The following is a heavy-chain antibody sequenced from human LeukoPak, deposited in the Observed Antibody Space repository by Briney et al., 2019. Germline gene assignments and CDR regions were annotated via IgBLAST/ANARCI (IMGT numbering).Heavy chain of an antibody. V-gene: IGHV1-2*02. D-gene: IGHD2-2*02. Sequence: GASVKVSCKASGYTFTSYYMHWVRQAPGQGLEWMGWINPNSGGTNYAQKFQGRVTMTRDTSISTAYMELSRLRSDDTAVYYCARGYCSSTSCNSYYFDYWGQGTLVTVSS. CDR1: GYTFTSYY. CDR3: ARGYCSSTSCNSYYFDY. CDR2: INPNSGGT. J-gene: IGHJ4*02.